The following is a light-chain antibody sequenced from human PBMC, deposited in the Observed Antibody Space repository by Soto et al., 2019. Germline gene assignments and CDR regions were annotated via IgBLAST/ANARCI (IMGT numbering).Light chain of an antibody. CDR1: QSVGSSQ. CDR3: QQYGSSPRT. V-gene: IGKV3-20*01. Sequence: EIVLTQSPGTLSLSPGERATLSCRASQSVGSSQLAWYQQKPGQAPRLVIYGAASRATDTPGRFSGSGSGTDFTLTIRRLEPEDFAVYYCQQYGSSPRTFGQGTKVEIK. CDR2: GAA. J-gene: IGKJ1*01.